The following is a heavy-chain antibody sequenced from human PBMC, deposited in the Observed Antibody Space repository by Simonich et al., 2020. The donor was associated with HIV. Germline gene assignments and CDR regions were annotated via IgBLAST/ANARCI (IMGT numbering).Heavy chain of an antibody. V-gene: IGHV4-34*01. D-gene: IGHD4-17*01. J-gene: IGHJ4*02. CDR2: INHSGRT. Sequence: QVQLQQWGAGLLKPSETLSLTCAVYGGSFSGYYWSWIRQPPGKGLEWIGEINHSGRTNYNPSHKSRVTISVDTSKNQFSLKLSSVTAADTAVYYCARRHPTTVTTPYFDYWGQGTLVTVSS. CDR3: ARRHPTTVTTPYFDY. CDR1: GGSFSGYY.